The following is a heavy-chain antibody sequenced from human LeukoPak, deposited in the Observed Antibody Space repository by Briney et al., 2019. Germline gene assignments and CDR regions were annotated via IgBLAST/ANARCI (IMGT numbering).Heavy chain of an antibody. Sequence: GGSLGLSWPASGFTFSSYGLHWARQAPGRGRGWVAVIWYDGSNKYYADSVKGRFTISRDNSKNTLYLQMNSLRAEDTAVYYCARDRIQLWSFDYWGQGTLVTVSS. D-gene: IGHD5-18*01. CDR3: ARDRIQLWSFDY. CDR1: GFTFSSYG. V-gene: IGHV3-33*01. J-gene: IGHJ4*02. CDR2: IWYDGSNK.